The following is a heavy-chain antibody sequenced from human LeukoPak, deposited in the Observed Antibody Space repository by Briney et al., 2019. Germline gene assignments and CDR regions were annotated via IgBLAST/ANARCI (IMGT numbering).Heavy chain of an antibody. CDR2: LSGSGGST. V-gene: IGHV3-23*01. D-gene: IGHD2-2*01. Sequence: GGSLRLSCAASAFTFSRYAMSWVRQAPGKGLEWVSTLSGSGGSTYYADPVKGRFTISRDNSKNTLYLQMSSLKSEDTAVYYCAKDVVVLPVAGDAFDVWGQGTMVTVSS. J-gene: IGHJ3*01. CDR1: AFTFSRYA. CDR3: AKDVVVLPVAGDAFDV.